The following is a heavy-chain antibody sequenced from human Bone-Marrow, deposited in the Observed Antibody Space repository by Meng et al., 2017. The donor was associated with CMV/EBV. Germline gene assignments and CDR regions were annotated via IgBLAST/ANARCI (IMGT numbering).Heavy chain of an antibody. CDR1: GGTFSSYA. V-gene: IGHV1-69*06. Sequence: SCKAPGGTFSSYAISWVRQAPGQGLEWMGGIIPIFGTANYAQKFQGRVTITADKSTSTAYMELSSLRSEDTAVYYCASGSYFYGFDYWGQGTLVTVSS. J-gene: IGHJ4*02. CDR3: ASGSYFYGFDY. D-gene: IGHD1-26*01. CDR2: IIPIFGTA.